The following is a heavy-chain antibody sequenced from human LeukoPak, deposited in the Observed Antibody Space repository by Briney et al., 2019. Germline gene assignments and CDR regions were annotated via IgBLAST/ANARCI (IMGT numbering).Heavy chain of an antibody. Sequence: PSETLSLTCTVSGGSISSYYWSWIRQPPGEGLEWIGYISYSGSTCYNPSLKSRLTISLDTSKSQFSLKLTSLTAADTAVYYCARDPGLSRGLDPWARGPLV. V-gene: IGHV4-59*01. J-gene: IGHJ5*02. CDR2: ISYSGST. CDR3: ARDPGLSRGLDP. CDR1: GGSISSYY. D-gene: IGHD2/OR15-2a*01.